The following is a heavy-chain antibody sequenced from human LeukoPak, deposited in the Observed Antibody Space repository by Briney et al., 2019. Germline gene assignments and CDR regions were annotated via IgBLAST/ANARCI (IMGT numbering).Heavy chain of an antibody. CDR2: ISYDGSNK. CDR1: GFTFSSYA. V-gene: IGHV3-30-3*01. Sequence: GGSLRLSCAASGFTFSSYAMHWVRQAPGKGLEWVAVISYDGSNKYYADSVKGRFTISRDNSKNTLYLQMNSLRAEDTAVYYCARFLAAAGYSGMDVWGKGTTVTVSS. CDR3: ARFLAAAGYSGMDV. J-gene: IGHJ6*04. D-gene: IGHD2-2*01.